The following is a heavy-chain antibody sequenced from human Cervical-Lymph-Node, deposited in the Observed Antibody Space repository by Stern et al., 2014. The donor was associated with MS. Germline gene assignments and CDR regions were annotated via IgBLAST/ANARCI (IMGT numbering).Heavy chain of an antibody. V-gene: IGHV1-18*01. J-gene: IGHJ4*02. CDR3: ARGDDKTSYDY. CDR2: VSTYNGNT. CDR1: GYTFTNTG. Sequence: QVQLVQSGAEVKKPGASVKVSCKASGYTFTNTGINWVRLAPGQGPEWMGWVSTYNGNTKYAQTLRGRVPMPTDTSTSTAYMELRSLRSDDTAVYYCARGDDKTSYDYWGQGTLVTVSS. D-gene: IGHD1-1*01.